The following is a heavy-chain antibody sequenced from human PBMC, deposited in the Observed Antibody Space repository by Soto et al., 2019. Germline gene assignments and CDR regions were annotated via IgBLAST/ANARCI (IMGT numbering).Heavy chain of an antibody. CDR1: GGTFSSYA. V-gene: IGHV1-69*13. J-gene: IGHJ5*02. Sequence: SVKVSCKASGGTFSSYAISWVRQAPGQGLEWMGGIIPIFGTANYAQKFQGRVTITADESTSTAYMELSSLRSEDTAVYYCARDSGITIFGVVIHEPGNWFAPWGQGTLVIVSS. CDR2: IIPIFGTA. D-gene: IGHD3-3*01. CDR3: ARDSGITIFGVVIHEPGNWFAP.